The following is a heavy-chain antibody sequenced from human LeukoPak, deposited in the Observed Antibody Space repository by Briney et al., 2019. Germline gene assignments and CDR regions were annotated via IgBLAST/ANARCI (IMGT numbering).Heavy chain of an antibody. D-gene: IGHD1-1*01. CDR3: ARDGYNYGLDRFDY. CDR1: SDSINSSGHY. J-gene: IGHJ4*02. V-gene: IGHV4-39*07. Sequence: SETLSLTCTVSSDSINSSGHYWGWVRQPPGKGLEWIGSFYYFGSTYYHPSLKSRVTISVDTSKNQFSLRLSSVTAADTAIYYCARDGYNYGLDRFDYWGQGTLVTVSS. CDR2: FYYFGST.